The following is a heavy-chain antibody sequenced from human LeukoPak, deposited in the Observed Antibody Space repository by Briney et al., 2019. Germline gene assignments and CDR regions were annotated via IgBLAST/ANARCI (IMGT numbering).Heavy chain of an antibody. J-gene: IGHJ6*02. V-gene: IGHV3-30*04. D-gene: IGHD1-14*01. CDR2: ISYEGSAK. CDR3: AAVRETGGEFEHPYYRLDG. Sequence: GGSLRLSCAASGFTFSSYALHWVRQAPGKGLDWVALISYEGSAKYYADSVKGRFTISRDNSKSTLYRQVNSLRPKDTAVYYCAAVRETGGEFEHPYYRLDGWGQGTTVTVSS. CDR1: GFTFSSYA.